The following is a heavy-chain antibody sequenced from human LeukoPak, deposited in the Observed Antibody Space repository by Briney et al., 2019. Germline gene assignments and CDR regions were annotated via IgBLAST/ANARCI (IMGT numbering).Heavy chain of an antibody. V-gene: IGHV4-59*01. CDR1: GDSMSSFY. Sequence: SETLSLTCTVSGDSMSSFYWSWIRQSPGKGLEWIGYIYYSGSTNYNPSLKSRVTISVDTSKNQFSLKLSSVTAADTAVYYCARAGGSSGWYGGFDCWGQGTLVTVSS. D-gene: IGHD6-19*01. J-gene: IGHJ4*02. CDR2: IYYSGST. CDR3: ARAGGSSGWYGGFDC.